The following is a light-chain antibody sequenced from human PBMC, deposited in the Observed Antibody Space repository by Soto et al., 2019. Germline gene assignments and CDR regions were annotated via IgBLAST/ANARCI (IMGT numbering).Light chain of an antibody. Sequence: QSALTQPASVPGSPGQSITISCTGTSSDVGGYNYVSWYQQHPGKAPKLMIFDVSNRPSGVSNRFSGSKSGNTASLTISGVQAEDEADYYCSSYTSSSTLGVFGTGTKVAVL. V-gene: IGLV2-14*01. CDR3: SSYTSSSTLGV. J-gene: IGLJ1*01. CDR1: SSDVGGYNY. CDR2: DVS.